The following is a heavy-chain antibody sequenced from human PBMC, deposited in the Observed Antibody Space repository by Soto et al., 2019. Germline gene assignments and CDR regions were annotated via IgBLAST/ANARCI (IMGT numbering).Heavy chain of an antibody. CDR2: ISSSSSYI. CDR3: ARAHSNYXFWSGYYTGYYYYGMDV. J-gene: IGHJ6*02. D-gene: IGHD3-3*01. Sequence: PGGSLRLSCAASGFTFSSYSMNWVRQAPGKGLEWVSSISSSSSYIYYADSVKGRFTISRDNAKNSLYLQMNSLRAEDTAVYYCARAHSNYXFWSGYYTGYYYYGMDVWGQGTTVTVSS. V-gene: IGHV3-21*01. CDR1: GFTFSSYS.